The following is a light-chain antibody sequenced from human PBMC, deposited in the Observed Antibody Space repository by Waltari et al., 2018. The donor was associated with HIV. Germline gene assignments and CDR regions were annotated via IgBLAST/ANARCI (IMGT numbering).Light chain of an antibody. CDR3: QQYGSSPLFT. Sequence: ELVLTQSPGPLSLSPGESGTLSCRASHIVGGNSLAWYQQKPGQAPSLLIYGASSRATGIPDRFSGSGSGTDFTLTISRLEPEDFAVYYCQQYGSSPLFTFGPGTKVDIK. V-gene: IGKV3-20*01. J-gene: IGKJ3*01. CDR2: GAS. CDR1: HIVGGNS.